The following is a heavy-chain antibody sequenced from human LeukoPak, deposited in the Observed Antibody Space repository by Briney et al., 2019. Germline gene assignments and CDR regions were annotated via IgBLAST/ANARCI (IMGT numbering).Heavy chain of an antibody. CDR2: ISYDGSNK. D-gene: IGHD2-15*01. Sequence: PGGSLRLSCAASGFTFSSYAMHWVRQAPGKGLEWVAVISYDGSNKYYADSVKGRFTISRDSSKNTLYLQMNSLRAEDTAVYYCARELLGMDVWGKGTTVTVSS. CDR1: GFTFSSYA. V-gene: IGHV3-30*04. CDR3: ARELLGMDV. J-gene: IGHJ6*04.